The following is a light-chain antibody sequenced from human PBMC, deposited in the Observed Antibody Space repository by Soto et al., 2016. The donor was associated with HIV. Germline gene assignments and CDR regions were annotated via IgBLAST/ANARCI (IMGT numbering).Light chain of an antibody. CDR2: DAS. Sequence: DIQMTQSPSSLSASVGDRVTITCRASQGIGRFLNWYQQIAGKAPNLLIYDASTLQSGVPSRFSGSGSGTDFTLTISDLQHEDLATYYCQQSSRTPRTFGQGTKVEI. CDR1: QGIGRF. J-gene: IGKJ1*01. V-gene: IGKV1-39*01. CDR3: QQSSRTPRT.